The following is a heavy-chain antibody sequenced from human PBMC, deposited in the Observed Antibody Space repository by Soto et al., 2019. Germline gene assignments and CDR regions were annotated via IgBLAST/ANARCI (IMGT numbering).Heavy chain of an antibody. Sequence: QVQLVQSGAEVKKSGASVKVSCKASGYTFTGYYIHWVRQAPGQGLEWMGEIGPNSGGTRYAPKFQGRVTMTRDTSISTVYMELSNLSPDDTAVHYCGRGRSGEVVVFYWGQGTLVTVYS. D-gene: IGHD3-16*02. CDR1: GYTFTGYY. CDR3: GRGRSGEVVVFY. CDR2: IGPNSGGT. V-gene: IGHV1-2*02. J-gene: IGHJ4*02.